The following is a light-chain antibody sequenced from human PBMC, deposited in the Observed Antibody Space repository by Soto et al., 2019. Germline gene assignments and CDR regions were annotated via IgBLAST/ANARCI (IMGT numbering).Light chain of an antibody. J-gene: IGKJ3*01. Sequence: DIQMTQSPSSLSASVGDRVTITCRASQSISSYLNWYQQKPGKAPKLLIYAASTLQRGVPSRFSGSGFGTDFTLTISSLQPEDFATYYCQQSYSTPFTFGPGNKGDIK. CDR1: QSISSY. CDR2: AAS. CDR3: QQSYSTPFT. V-gene: IGKV1-39*01.